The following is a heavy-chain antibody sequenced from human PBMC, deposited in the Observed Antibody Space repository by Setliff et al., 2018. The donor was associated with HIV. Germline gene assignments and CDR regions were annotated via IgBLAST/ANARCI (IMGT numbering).Heavy chain of an antibody. J-gene: IGHJ4*02. Sequence: GGSLRLSCVVSGFAVSDAWMSWVRQAPGKGLEWVGHIKSKTDGGTINYAAAVEGRFTISRDDSKNTLYLQMNSLKTEDTAVYYCASKGRDLYTLEVPGWGQGTLVTVSS. V-gene: IGHV3-15*01. CDR2: IKSKTDGGTI. CDR3: ASKGRDLYTLEVPG. CDR1: GFAVSDAW. D-gene: IGHD2-15*01.